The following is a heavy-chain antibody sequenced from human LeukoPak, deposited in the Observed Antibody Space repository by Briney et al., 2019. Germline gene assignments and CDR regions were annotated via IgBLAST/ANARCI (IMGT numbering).Heavy chain of an antibody. CDR2: IIPILGIA. J-gene: IGHJ5*02. V-gene: IGHV1-69*04. CDR1: GGTFSSYA. Sequence: GSSVKVSCKASGGTFSSYAISWVRQAPGQGLEWMGRIIPILGIANYAQKFQGRVTITADKSTSTAYMELSSLRSEDTAVYYCARANYYYGSGSAWMSWFDPWGQGTLVTVSS. D-gene: IGHD3-10*01. CDR3: ARANYYYGSGSAWMSWFDP.